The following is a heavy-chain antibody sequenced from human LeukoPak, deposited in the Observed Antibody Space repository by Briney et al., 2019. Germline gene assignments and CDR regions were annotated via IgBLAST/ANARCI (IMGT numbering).Heavy chain of an antibody. CDR1: GFTFRNHW. CDR3: ASSLYGSGSYHNFDY. V-gene: IGHV3-7*01. CDR2: IKRDGSDK. Sequence: PGGSLRLSCAASGFTFRNHWMSWVRQAPGTGLEWVANIKRDGSDKYYVDSVKGRFTISRDNAQNSLFLQMSSLRAEDTAVYYCASSLYGSGSYHNFDYWGQGTLVTVSS. D-gene: IGHD3-10*01. J-gene: IGHJ4*02.